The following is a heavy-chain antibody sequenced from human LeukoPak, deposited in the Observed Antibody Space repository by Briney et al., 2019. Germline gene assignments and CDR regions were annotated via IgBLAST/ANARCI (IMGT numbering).Heavy chain of an antibody. CDR1: GGSISSGGYY. CDR2: IYYSGST. CDR3: ARGLRFLEWSIGY. V-gene: IGHV4-31*03. Sequence: SETLSLTCTVSGGSISSGGYYWSWIRQHPGKGLEWIGYIYYSGSTYYNPSLKSRVTISVDTSENQFSLKLSSVTAADTAVYYCARGLRFLEWSIGYWGQGTLVTVSS. D-gene: IGHD3-3*01. J-gene: IGHJ4*02.